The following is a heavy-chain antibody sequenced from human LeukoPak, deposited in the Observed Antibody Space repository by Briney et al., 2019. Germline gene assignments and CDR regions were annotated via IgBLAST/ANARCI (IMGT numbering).Heavy chain of an antibody. CDR3: ARASPSGSYRL. CDR1: GGSIRSYY. V-gene: IGHV4-4*07. Sequence: SETLSLTCTVSGGSIRSYYWRWIRQPAGKGLEWIGRIYTSGSTNYNPSLKSRVTMSVDTSKNQFSLKLSSVTAADTALYYCARASPSGSYRLWGQGTLVTVSS. J-gene: IGHJ4*02. CDR2: IYTSGST. D-gene: IGHD1-26*01.